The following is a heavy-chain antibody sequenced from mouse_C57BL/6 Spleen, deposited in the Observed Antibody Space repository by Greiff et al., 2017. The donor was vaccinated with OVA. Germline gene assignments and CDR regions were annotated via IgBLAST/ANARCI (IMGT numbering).Heavy chain of an antibody. CDR3: AREGYYGSSSAGFAY. D-gene: IGHD1-1*01. CDR1: GYTFTSYW. Sequence: QVQLKQPGAELVRPGSSVKLSCKASGYTFTSYWLHWVKQRPIQGLEWIGNIDPSDSDTHYNQKFKDKATLTVDKSSSTAYMQLRSMTSEDCAGNDCAREGYYGSSSAGFAYWGQGTLVTVSA. CDR2: IDPSDSDT. J-gene: IGHJ3*01. V-gene: IGHV1-52*01.